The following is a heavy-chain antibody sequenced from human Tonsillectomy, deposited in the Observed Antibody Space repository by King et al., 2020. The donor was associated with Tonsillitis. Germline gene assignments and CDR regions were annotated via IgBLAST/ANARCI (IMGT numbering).Heavy chain of an antibody. V-gene: IGHV3-33*08. J-gene: IGHJ4*02. D-gene: IGHD4-17*01. CDR3: AREYMTTVTKFDY. CDR2: IWYDGSNK. CDR1: GFTFSSYG. Sequence: VQLVESGGGVVQPGRSLRLSCAASGFTFSSYGMHWVLQAPGKGLEWVAVIWYDGSNKYYADSVKGRFTISRDNSKNTLYLQMNSLRAEDTAVYYCAREYMTTVTKFDYWGQGTLVTVSS.